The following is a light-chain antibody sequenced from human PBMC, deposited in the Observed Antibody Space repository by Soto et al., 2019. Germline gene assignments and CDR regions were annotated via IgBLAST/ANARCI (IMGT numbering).Light chain of an antibody. CDR2: DAS. Sequence: TVLTQSPATLSLSPGERATLSCRASQSVSSYLAWYQQKPGQAPRLLIYDASNRATGIPARFSGSGSGTDFTLTISSLEPEDFAVYYCQQRSSFGQGTRLEIK. J-gene: IGKJ5*01. V-gene: IGKV3-11*01. CDR1: QSVSSY. CDR3: QQRSS.